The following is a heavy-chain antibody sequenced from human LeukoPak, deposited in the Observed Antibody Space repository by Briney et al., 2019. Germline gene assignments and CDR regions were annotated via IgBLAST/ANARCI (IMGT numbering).Heavy chain of an antibody. D-gene: IGHD3-22*01. J-gene: IGHJ3*02. CDR2: IYYSGST. V-gene: IGHV4-30-4*01. Sequence: SQTLSLTCTVSGGSISSGDYYWSCIRQPPGKGLEWIGYIYYSGSTYYNPSLKSRVTISVDTSKNQFSLKLSSVTAADTAVYYCARDTRAYYDSSGYHAFDIWGQGTMVTVSS. CDR3: ARDTRAYYDSSGYHAFDI. CDR1: GGSISSGDYY.